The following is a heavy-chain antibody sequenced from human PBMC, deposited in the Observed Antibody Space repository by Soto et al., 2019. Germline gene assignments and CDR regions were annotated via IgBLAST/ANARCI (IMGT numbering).Heavy chain of an antibody. CDR2: ISYDGSNK. CDR3: ARDKSDLRFLEWSYFFDY. D-gene: IGHD3-3*01. V-gene: IGHV3-30-3*01. Sequence: QVQLVESGGGVVQPGRSLRLSCAASGFTFSSCAMHWVRQAPGKGLEWVALISYDGSNKYYADSVKGRFTISRDNSKNTXHLQMNSLRAEDTAVYYCARDKSDLRFLEWSYFFDYWGQGTLVTVSS. J-gene: IGHJ4*02. CDR1: GFTFSSCA.